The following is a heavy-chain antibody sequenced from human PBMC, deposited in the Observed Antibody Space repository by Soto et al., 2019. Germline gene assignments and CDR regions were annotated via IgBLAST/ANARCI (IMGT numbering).Heavy chain of an antibody. Sequence: ASVKVSCKDSGYTFTGYYIHRVRQAPGQGPEWRGWLNPNSGGTNYAQKFQGWVTMTRHTSTRRAYMDLSRLRSDDTAVDQCARAPRYSRGLDYWCQGTLVTVSS. J-gene: IGHJ4*02. D-gene: IGHD3-22*01. CDR2: LNPNSGGT. CDR3: ARAPRYSRGLDY. CDR1: GYTFTGYY. V-gene: IGHV1-2*04.